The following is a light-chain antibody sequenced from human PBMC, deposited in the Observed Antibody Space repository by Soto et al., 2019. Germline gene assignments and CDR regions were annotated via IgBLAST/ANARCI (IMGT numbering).Light chain of an antibody. Sequence: ETVLTQAPGTLSLSPGETATLSCRASQCVISDYLAWCQQKPAQAPSLVNYGASGRAAGIPDRFNGSGSGTDFTLTISRPEHEDFAMYYCQQYGSSVFTFGQGTKLEIK. CDR2: GAS. J-gene: IGKJ2*01. CDR3: QQYGSSVFT. V-gene: IGKV3-20*01. CDR1: QCVISDY.